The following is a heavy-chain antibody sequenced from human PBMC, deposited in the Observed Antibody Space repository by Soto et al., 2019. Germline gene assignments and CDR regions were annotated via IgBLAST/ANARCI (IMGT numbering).Heavy chain of an antibody. D-gene: IGHD6-13*01. Sequence: EASVKVSCKASGYTFTAYYIHWVRQAPGQGLEWMAWINPDSGATNSAPKFQGRVTVTSDTSISTAYMELRSLRSDDTAVYYCARDTYGYSSSWYLLTHYYYYGMDVWGQGTTVTVSS. CDR3: ARDTYGYSSSWYLLTHYYYYGMDV. CDR2: INPDSGAT. V-gene: IGHV1-2*02. CDR1: GYTFTAYY. J-gene: IGHJ6*02.